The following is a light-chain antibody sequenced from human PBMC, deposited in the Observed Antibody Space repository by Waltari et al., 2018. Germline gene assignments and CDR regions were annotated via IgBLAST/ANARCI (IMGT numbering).Light chain of an antibody. Sequence: QSVLTQPPSVSGAPGQRVTISCTGSSSNIGAGYDVHWYQQLPGTAPKALIYGSSNRPSGVPDRFSGSKSGTSASLAITGLQAEDEADYYCQSYDSSLSGWVFGGGIKLTVL. V-gene: IGLV1-40*01. CDR1: SSNIGAGYD. J-gene: IGLJ3*02. CDR3: QSYDSSLSGWV. CDR2: GSS.